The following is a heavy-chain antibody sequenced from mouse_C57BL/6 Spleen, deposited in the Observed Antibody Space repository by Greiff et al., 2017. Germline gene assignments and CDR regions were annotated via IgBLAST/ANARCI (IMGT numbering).Heavy chain of an antibody. CDR2: LYPGDGGT. V-gene: IGHV1-82*01. Sequence: QVQLQQSGPELVKPGASVKISCKASGYAFSSSWMNWVKQRPGKGLEWIGRLYPGDGGTNYNGKLKGKATLSADNSTSTAYMQLSRLTSEDAAVYICARGSKKGNYYAMDDWGQGTSVTVSS. D-gene: IGHD2-5*01. J-gene: IGHJ4*01. CDR3: ARGSKKGNYYAMDD. CDR1: GYAFSSSW.